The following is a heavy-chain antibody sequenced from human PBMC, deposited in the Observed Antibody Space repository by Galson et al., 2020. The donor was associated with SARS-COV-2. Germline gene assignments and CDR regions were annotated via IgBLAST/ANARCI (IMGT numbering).Heavy chain of an antibody. CDR3: ARQGVNMILRVTVPGWYFDL. CDR2: DYPSGTT. V-gene: IGHV4-38-2*02. CDR1: GYSVSTTNY. D-gene: IGHD2-15*01. Sequence: SETLSLTCTVSGYSVSTTNYCDYVRQPPGRGLERIASDYPSGTTYYHPTLKSRVTITVDTSKNQFSLRLDSVTAADTALYYCARQGVNMILRVTVPGWYFDLGGRGTLVTVSS. J-gene: IGHJ2*01.